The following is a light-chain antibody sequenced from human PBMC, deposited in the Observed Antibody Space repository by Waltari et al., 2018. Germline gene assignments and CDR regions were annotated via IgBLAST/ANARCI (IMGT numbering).Light chain of an antibody. CDR2: AAS. J-gene: IGKJ2*01. Sequence: DIQMTQSPSSLSASVGDRVTITCRASQSISSYLNWYQQKPGKAPKLRIYAASSLQSGVPSRFSGSGSGTDFTLTISSLQPEDFATYYCQQSYSTPQTFGQGTKLEI. V-gene: IGKV1-39*01. CDR3: QQSYSTPQT. CDR1: QSISSY.